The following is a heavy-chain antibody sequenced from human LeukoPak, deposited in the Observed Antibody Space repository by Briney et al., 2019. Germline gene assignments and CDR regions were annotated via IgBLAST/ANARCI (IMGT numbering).Heavy chain of an antibody. CDR2: VSTSNGAT. CDR1: GYNFNRYT. V-gene: IGHV1-18*01. J-gene: IGHJ4*02. CDR3: ARVSDTSMVTPGFDS. D-gene: IGHD5-18*01. Sequence: ASVKVSCKTSGYNFNRYTITWVRQAPGQGLEWMGWVSTSNGATNYAEKFQGRVIMTTETVTKTAYMELRRLQSGDTAMYFCARVSDTSMVTPGFDSWGQRTLVTVPP.